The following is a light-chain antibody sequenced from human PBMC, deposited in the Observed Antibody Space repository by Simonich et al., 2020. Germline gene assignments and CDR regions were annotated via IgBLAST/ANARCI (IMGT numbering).Light chain of an antibody. CDR1: QSLLHSDGTTY. J-gene: IGKJ5*01. V-gene: IGKV2D-29*02. CDR2: EVP. CDR3: MQSIQLPIT. Sequence: DIVMTQTPLSLSVTPGQPASISCKSSQSLLHSDGTTYLYWYLQKPGQSQQFLIYEVPNLVSVVPDRFSGSGSGTDFTLKISRVEAEDVGVYYCMQSIQLPITFGQGTRLEIK.